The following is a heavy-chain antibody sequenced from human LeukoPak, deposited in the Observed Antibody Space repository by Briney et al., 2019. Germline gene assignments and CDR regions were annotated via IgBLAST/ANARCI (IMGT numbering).Heavy chain of an antibody. CDR2: LSYDGSNK. V-gene: IGHV3-30-3*01. CDR1: GFTFSSYA. J-gene: IGHJ4*02. CDR3: ARETTLRPYYYFDY. Sequence: GGSLRLSCAASGFTFSSYAMHWVRQAPGKGLEWVAVLSYDGSNKYYADSVKGRFTISRDNSKNTLYLQMNSLRAEDTAVYYCARETTLRPYYYFDYWGQGTLVTVSS. D-gene: IGHD4-11*01.